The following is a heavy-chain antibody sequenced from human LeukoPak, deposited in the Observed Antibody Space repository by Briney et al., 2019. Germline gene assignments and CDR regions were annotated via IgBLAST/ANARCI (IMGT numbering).Heavy chain of an antibody. J-gene: IGHJ6*02. CDR3: ATVSYFYGMDV. CDR1: GFTFSSYS. V-gene: IGHV3-7*01. CDR2: IKQDGSEK. Sequence: GGSLRLSCAASGFTFSSYSMNWVRQAPGKGLEWVANIKQDGSEKYFVDSVKGRFTISRDNAKNSLYLQMNSLRAEDTAVFYCATVSYFYGMDVWGQGTTVTVSS.